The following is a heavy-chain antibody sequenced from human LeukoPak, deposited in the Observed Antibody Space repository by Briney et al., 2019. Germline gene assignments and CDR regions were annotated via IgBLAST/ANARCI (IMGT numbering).Heavy chain of an antibody. Sequence: ASVKVSCKASGYTFTSNYIHWVRQAPGQGLEWMGMIYPRDGSTSYAQKFQGRVTITADESTSTAYMELSSLRSEDTAVYYCARVGRGDCSSTSCSWDYDFYNNWGQGTLVTVSS. J-gene: IGHJ4*02. V-gene: IGHV1-46*01. D-gene: IGHD2-2*03. CDR1: GYTFTSNY. CDR3: ARVGRGDCSSTSCSWDYDFYNN. CDR2: IYPRDGST.